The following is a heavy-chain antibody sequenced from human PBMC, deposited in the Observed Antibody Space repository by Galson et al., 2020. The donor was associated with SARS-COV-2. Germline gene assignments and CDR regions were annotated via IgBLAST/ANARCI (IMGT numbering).Heavy chain of an antibody. V-gene: IGHV3-7*01. J-gene: IGHJ5*02. CDR2: IDEDASYA. CDR3: ARDERAGYYSA. Sequence: GGSLRLSCEASGFTFRGYWMSWVRQVPGKVLEWVANIDEDASYAAHVASVRGRFIISRDNAKNSLSLQLNSLRAEDTAVYYCARDERAGYYSAWGQGTLVTVSS. CDR1: GFTFRGYW. D-gene: IGHD3-9*01.